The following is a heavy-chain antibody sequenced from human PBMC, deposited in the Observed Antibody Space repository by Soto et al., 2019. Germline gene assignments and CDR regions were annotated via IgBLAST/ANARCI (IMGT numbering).Heavy chain of an antibody. CDR3: ARTDSGDYVPPLDY. D-gene: IGHD4-17*01. Sequence: QVQLVQSGAEVKKPGASVKVSCKASGYTFTNYGISWVRQAPGQGLEWMGPISAYNGNTNYAQNLQGRVTMTTDTSTSTAYRDLRSLTSDDTAVDYCARTDSGDYVPPLDYWGQGTLVTVSS. J-gene: IGHJ4*02. CDR1: GYTFTNYG. V-gene: IGHV1-18*01. CDR2: ISAYNGNT.